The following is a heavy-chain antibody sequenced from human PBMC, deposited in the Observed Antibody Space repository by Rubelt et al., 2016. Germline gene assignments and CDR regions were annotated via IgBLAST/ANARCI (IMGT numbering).Heavy chain of an antibody. Sequence: QLQLQESGPGLVKPSETLSLTCTVSGGSISSSSYYWGWIRQPPGKGLEWIGSIYYSGRTYYNPSLKSRVTISGDTAKNQCSLKLSSVTAADTAVYYCAGGSRDGYNFSHSAFDIWGQGTMVTVSS. CDR1: GGSISSSSYY. J-gene: IGHJ3*02. CDR3: AGGSRDGYNFSHSAFDI. V-gene: IGHV4-39*01. CDR2: IYYSGRT. D-gene: IGHD5-24*01.